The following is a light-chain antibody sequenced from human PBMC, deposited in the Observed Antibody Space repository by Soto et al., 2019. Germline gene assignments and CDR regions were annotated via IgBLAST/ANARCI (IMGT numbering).Light chain of an antibody. CDR1: QYINTR. Sequence: YRASQYINTRLAWYQHRPGQAPRLLIYQTSIRAAGIPARFSGSGTGTDFTLTISDVQPEDFAVYYCQHCHSWPWTFGQGTKVDI. J-gene: IGKJ1*01. CDR2: QTS. CDR3: QHCHSWPWT. V-gene: IGKV3D-15*03.